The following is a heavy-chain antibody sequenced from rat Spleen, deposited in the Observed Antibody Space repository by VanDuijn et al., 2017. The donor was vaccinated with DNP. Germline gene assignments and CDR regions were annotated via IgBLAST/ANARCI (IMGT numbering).Heavy chain of an antibody. D-gene: IGHD3-4*01. Sequence: EVQLEESGGGLGQPGRSMKVSCAALGFTLSNYYMAWVRQTPTKGLEWVASINTGGGNTYYRDSVKGRFTISRDDAKSTLYLQMDSLRFEDTATYYCARHGTNQVFDYWGQGVLVTVSS. CDR1: GFTLSNYY. J-gene: IGHJ2*01. V-gene: IGHV5-25*01. CDR3: ARHGTNQVFDY. CDR2: INTGGGNT.